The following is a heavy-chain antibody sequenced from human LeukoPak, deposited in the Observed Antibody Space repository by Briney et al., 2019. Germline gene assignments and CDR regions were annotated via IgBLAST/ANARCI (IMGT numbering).Heavy chain of an antibody. CDR3: ARGARYCTNGVRYNRGWSSWFFDY. J-gene: IGHJ4*02. D-gene: IGHD2-8*01. CDR2: MNPNSGNT. V-gene: IGHV1-8*03. CDR1: GYTFTSYD. Sequence: GASVKVSCKASGYTFTSYDINWVRQATGQGLEWMGWMNPNSGNTGYAQKFQGRVTITRNTSISTAYMELSSLRSEDTAVYYCARGARYCTNGVRYNRGWSSWFFDYWGQGTLVTVSS.